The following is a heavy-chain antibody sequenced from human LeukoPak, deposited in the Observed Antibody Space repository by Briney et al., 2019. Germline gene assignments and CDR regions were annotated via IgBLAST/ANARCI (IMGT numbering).Heavy chain of an antibody. J-gene: IGHJ4*02. Sequence: GGSLRLSCAASGFTFTSYSMSWVRQAPGKGLEWVANIKQDGSEKYYVDSVKGRFTISRDNAKNSVYLQMNSLRAEDTAVYYCAKDSSGYKYYFDYWGQGTLVTVSS. D-gene: IGHD3-22*01. V-gene: IGHV3-7*04. CDR1: GFTFTSYS. CDR3: AKDSSGYKYYFDY. CDR2: IKQDGSEK.